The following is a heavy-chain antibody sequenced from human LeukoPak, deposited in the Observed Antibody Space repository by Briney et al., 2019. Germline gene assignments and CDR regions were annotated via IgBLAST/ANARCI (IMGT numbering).Heavy chain of an antibody. CDR1: GGSLSGYY. Sequence: MSSETLSLTCAVYGGSLSGYYWSWIRQPPGKGLEWIGEINHSGSTNYNPPLKSRVTISVDTSKKQFSLKLSSVTAADTAVYYCASGPRRAVGTLWNWGQGTLVTVSS. CDR3: ASGPRRAVGTLWN. CDR2: INHSGST. D-gene: IGHD3-3*01. J-gene: IGHJ4*02. V-gene: IGHV4-34*01.